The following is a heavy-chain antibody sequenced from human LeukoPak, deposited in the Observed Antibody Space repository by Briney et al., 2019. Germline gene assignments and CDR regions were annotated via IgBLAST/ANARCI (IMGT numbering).Heavy chain of an antibody. CDR1: GFTFSSYA. V-gene: IGHV3-23*01. Sequence: GGSLRLSCAASGFTFSSYAMSWVRQAPGKGLEWVSAISGSGGSTYYADSVKGRFTISRDNSYNTVSLQMNSLRDEDTGVYYCAKGLRTGVGPYMGYHYYMDVWGKGATVTVSS. CDR3: AKGLRTGVGPYMGYHYYMDV. CDR2: ISGSGGST. J-gene: IGHJ6*03. D-gene: IGHD3-16*01.